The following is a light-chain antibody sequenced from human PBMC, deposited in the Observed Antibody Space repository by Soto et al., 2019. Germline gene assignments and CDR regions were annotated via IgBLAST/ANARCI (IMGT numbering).Light chain of an antibody. CDR2: DDS. Sequence: SNELTQPPSVSVAPGQTARITCGGTNIGSKSVHWYQQKPGQAPVLVVYDDSDRPSGIPERFSGSNSGNTATLTISRVEAGDEADYYCQVWDSSSDHVVFGGGTKLTVL. J-gene: IGLJ2*01. V-gene: IGLV3-21*02. CDR3: QVWDSSSDHVV. CDR1: NIGSKS.